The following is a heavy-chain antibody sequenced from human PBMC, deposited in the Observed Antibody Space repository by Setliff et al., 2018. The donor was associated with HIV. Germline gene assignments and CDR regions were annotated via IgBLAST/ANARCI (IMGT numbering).Heavy chain of an antibody. J-gene: IGHJ3*02. CDR1: GFTFSSYT. D-gene: IGHD3-22*01. Sequence: LSLSCAASGFTFSSYTMNWVRQAPGKGLEWVSSISGAGATTYYADSVKGRFTISRDNAKNSLYLQMNSLRAEDTAVYYCARESPYDTSGYYFGAFDIWGQGTMVTVSS. V-gene: IGHV3-21*06. CDR3: ARESPYDTSGYYFGAFDI. CDR2: ISGAGATT.